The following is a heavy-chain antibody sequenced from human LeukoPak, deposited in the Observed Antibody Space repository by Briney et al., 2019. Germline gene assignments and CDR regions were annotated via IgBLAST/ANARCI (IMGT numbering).Heavy chain of an antibody. D-gene: IGHD6-13*01. CDR3: TRDSSSWSPKYFQH. CDR2: IKQDGSEK. Sequence: PGGSLRLSCTASTFTLNNYWMSWVRQAPGKGLEWVANIKQDGSEKYYVDSVKGRFTISRDNAKNSLYLQMNSLRAEDTAVYYCTRDSSSWSPKYFQHWGQGTLVTVSS. CDR1: TFTLNNYW. V-gene: IGHV3-7*05. J-gene: IGHJ1*01.